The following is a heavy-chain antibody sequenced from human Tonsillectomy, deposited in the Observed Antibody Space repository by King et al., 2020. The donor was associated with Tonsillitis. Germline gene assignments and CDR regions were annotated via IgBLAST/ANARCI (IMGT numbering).Heavy chain of an antibody. V-gene: IGHV4-30-4*07. D-gene: IGHD2/OR15-2a*01. CDR2: IYYSGST. Sequence: VQLQESGPGLVKPSQTLSLTCAVSGGSISSGGYSWSWIRQPPGKGLEWIGYIYYSGSTYYNPSLKSRVTISVDTSKNQFSLKLSSVTAADTAVYYCARTETKCDSSTYPYAFDIWGQGTMVTVSS. J-gene: IGHJ3*02. CDR1: GGSISSGGYS. CDR3: ARTETKCDSSTYPYAFDI.